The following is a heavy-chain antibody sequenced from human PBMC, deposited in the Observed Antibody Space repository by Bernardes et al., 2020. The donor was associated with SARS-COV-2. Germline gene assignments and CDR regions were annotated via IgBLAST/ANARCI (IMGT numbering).Heavy chain of an antibody. Sequence: SDTLYVTCTVSGGFISSSSYYWGWIRQPPGKGLEWIGSIYYSGSTYYNPSLKSRVPITVDTSKNQFSLKLSSVTAADTAVYYCARGELWTPHYTNGMDVWGQGTTVTVSS. CDR1: GGFISSSSYY. D-gene: IGHD5-18*01. J-gene: IGHJ6*02. CDR3: ARGELWTPHYTNGMDV. CDR2: IYYSGST. V-gene: IGHV4-39*01.